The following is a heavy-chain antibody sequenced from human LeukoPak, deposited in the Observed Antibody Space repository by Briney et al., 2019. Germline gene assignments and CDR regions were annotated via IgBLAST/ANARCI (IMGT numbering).Heavy chain of an antibody. Sequence: SETLSLTCSVSGGSINNYWWSWIRQPPGKGLEWIGEINHSGSTNYNPSLKSRVTISVDTSKNQFSLKLSSVTAADTAVYYCARERGIAVAGRRFDPWGQGTLVTVSS. D-gene: IGHD6-19*01. J-gene: IGHJ5*02. CDR3: ARERGIAVAGRRFDP. CDR2: INHSGST. CDR1: GGSINNYW. V-gene: IGHV4-34*01.